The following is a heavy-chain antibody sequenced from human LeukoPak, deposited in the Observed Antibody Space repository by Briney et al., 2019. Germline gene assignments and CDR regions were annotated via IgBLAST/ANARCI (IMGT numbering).Heavy chain of an antibody. D-gene: IGHD4-11*01. Sequence: PSETLSLTCTVSGGSISSGGYYWSWIRQHPGKGLEWIGYIYYSGSTYYNPSLKSRVTISVDTSKNQFSLKLSSVTAADTAVYYCARGAPGLHYRSIDYWGQGTLVTASS. CDR1: GGSISSGGYY. J-gene: IGHJ4*02. CDR3: ARGAPGLHYRSIDY. V-gene: IGHV4-31*03. CDR2: IYYSGST.